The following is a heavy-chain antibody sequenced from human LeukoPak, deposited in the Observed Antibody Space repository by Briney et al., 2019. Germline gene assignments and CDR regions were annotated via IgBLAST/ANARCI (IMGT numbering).Heavy chain of an antibody. CDR1: GFPFTSYS. Sequence: PGGSLRLSCAASGFPFTSYSMHWVRQAPGKGLEWVSAISGSGGSTYYADSVKGRFTISRDNSKNTLYLQMNSLRAEDTAVYYCAKVRRSSWDRRGKYYFDYWGQGTLVTVSS. CDR2: ISGSGGST. D-gene: IGHD6-13*01. CDR3: AKVRRSSWDRRGKYYFDY. J-gene: IGHJ4*02. V-gene: IGHV3-23*01.